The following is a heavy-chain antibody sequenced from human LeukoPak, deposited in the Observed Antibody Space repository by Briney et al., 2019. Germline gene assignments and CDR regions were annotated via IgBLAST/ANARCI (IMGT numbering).Heavy chain of an antibody. CDR2: ISGSGGST. CDR3: AKSSTHWLAYVDY. V-gene: IGHV3-23*01. Sequence: GGSLRLSCAASGFTFSSHVMSWVRQAPGKGLEWVSAISGSGGSTYYADSVKGRFTISRDNSKNTLYLQMNSLRAEDTAVYYCAKSSTHWLAYVDYWGQGTLVTVSS. J-gene: IGHJ4*02. CDR1: GFTFSSHV. D-gene: IGHD6-19*01.